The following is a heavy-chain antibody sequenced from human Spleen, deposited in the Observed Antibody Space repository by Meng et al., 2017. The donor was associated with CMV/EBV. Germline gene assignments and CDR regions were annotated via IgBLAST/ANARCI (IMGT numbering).Heavy chain of an antibody. J-gene: IGHJ4*02. V-gene: IGHV4-34*01. Sequence: CALHSGPFSAYFCGWIPPPPGNVLYWLGEITHRGSTNYNPSLKSRVTISVDTSKNPFSLKLSSVTAADTAVYYCARGRFSSGPEFAYWGQGTLVTVSS. D-gene: IGHD6-6*01. CDR1: SGPFSAYF. CDR3: ARGRFSSGPEFAY. CDR2: ITHRGST.